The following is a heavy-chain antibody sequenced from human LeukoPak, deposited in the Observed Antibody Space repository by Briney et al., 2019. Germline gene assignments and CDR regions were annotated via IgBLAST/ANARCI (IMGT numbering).Heavy chain of an antibody. V-gene: IGHV1-18*01. Sequence: ASVKVSCKASGYTFITYGISWVRQAPGLGLEWMGWISPNSGDTNYAQNLQGRVTMTTDTSTSTAYMELRSLRSDDTAVYYCARGGMLSVAGLDYWGQGTLVTVSS. CDR2: ISPNSGDT. D-gene: IGHD3-10*02. CDR3: ARGGMLSVAGLDY. J-gene: IGHJ4*02. CDR1: GYTFITYG.